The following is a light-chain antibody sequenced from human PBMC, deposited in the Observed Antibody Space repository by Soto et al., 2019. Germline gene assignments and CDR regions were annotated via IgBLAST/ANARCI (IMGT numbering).Light chain of an antibody. J-gene: IGKJ1*01. Sequence: DIQMTQSPSTLSASVGDRVTITCRASQSISSWLAWYQQKPGKAPKLLIYDASSLESGVPSRFSGSGSGTEFTLTISSRQPDDFATYYCQQYNSYSGKFGQGTKVEIK. V-gene: IGKV1-5*01. CDR3: QQYNSYSGK. CDR2: DAS. CDR1: QSISSW.